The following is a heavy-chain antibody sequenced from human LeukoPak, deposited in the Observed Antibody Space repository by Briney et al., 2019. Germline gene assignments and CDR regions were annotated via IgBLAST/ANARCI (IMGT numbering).Heavy chain of an antibody. CDR3: ARESYYYDSSGYFDY. V-gene: IGHV4-59*01. CDR2: IYYSGST. CDR1: GGSISSYY. D-gene: IGHD3-22*01. Sequence: SETLSLTCTVSGGSISSYYWSWIRQPPGKGLEWIGYIYYSGSTNYNPSLKSRVTISVDTSKNQFSLKLSSVTAADTAVYYCARESYYYDSSGYFDYWGQGTLVTVSS. J-gene: IGHJ4*02.